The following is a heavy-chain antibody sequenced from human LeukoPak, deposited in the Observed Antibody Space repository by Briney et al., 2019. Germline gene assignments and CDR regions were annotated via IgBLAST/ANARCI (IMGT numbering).Heavy chain of an antibody. CDR1: GGSINSGDYY. CDR3: ARTKPLDPFDF. Sequence: SQTLSLTCTVSGGSINSGDYYWSWIRQPPGKGLEWIGYIYYSGSTYYNPSLKSRVTISLDTSKNQFSLKLSSVTAADTAVYYCARTKPLDPFDFWGQGTLVTVSS. V-gene: IGHV4-30-4*01. J-gene: IGHJ3*01. CDR2: IYYSGST.